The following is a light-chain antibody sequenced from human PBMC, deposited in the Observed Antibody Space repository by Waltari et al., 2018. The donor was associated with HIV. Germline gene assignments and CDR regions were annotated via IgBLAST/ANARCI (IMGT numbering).Light chain of an antibody. CDR3: QQYYSSPLT. V-gene: IGKV4-1*01. CDR1: QSVLYSSNNKNY. Sequence: VMTQSPDSLAVSLGERATLNCKSSQSVLYSSNNKNYLAWYQQKPGQPPKLLVYWASTRESGVPGRFSGSGSGTDFTLTISSLQAEDVAVYYCQQYYSSPLTFGGGTKVEIK. CDR2: WAS. J-gene: IGKJ4*01.